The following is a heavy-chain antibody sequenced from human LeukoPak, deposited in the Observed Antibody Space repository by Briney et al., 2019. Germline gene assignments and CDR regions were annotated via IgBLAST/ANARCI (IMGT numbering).Heavy chain of an antibody. CDR1: GFTLSGYG. J-gene: IGHJ4*02. CDR3: ARDLRRGTFDY. CDR2: IWYDGSNK. V-gene: IGHV3-33*01. Sequence: RRTLRLSCAASGFTLSGYGMHWVRQAPGKGLEWVAVIWYDGSNKYYADSVKGRFTISRDNSNNTLYLQINSRRAEDTAVYYCARDLRRGTFDYWGQGTLVTVSS. D-gene: IGHD1-1*01.